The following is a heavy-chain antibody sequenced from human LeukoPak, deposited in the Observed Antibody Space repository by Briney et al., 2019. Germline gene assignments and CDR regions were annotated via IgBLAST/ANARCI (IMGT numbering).Heavy chain of an antibody. V-gene: IGHV4-30-4*01. J-gene: IGHJ4*02. CDR3: ATSMVRGICFY. Sequence: SQALSLTCTVSGGSLSSGDYYWKWIRQPPGKGLEWIGYIYYSGSTYYNPSLKSRVTISVDTSKNQFSLKLSSVTAADTAVYYCATSMVRGICFYWGQGTLVTVSS. CDR2: IYYSGST. CDR1: GGSLSSGDYY. D-gene: IGHD3-10*01.